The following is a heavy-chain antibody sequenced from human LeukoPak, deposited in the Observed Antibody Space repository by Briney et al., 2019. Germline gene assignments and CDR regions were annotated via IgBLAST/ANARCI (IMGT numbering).Heavy chain of an antibody. CDR1: GGTFSSYA. CDR2: IIPIFGTA. J-gene: IGHJ2*01. V-gene: IGHV1-69*01. Sequence: SVKVSCKASGGTFSSYAISWVRQAPGQGLEWMGGIIPIFGTANYAQKFQGRVTITADESTSTAYMELSSLRSEDTAVYYCARLTYYYDSSGYFKSPRGYFDLWGRGTLVTVSS. D-gene: IGHD3-22*01. CDR3: ARLTYYYDSSGYFKSPRGYFDL.